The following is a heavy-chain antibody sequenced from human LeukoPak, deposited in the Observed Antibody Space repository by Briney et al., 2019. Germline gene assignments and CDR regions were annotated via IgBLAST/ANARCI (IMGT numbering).Heavy chain of an antibody. Sequence: PSETLSLTCTVSGGSISSHYWSWIRQPPGKGLEGIGYIYYSGSTNYNPSLKSRVTISVDTSKNQFSLKLSSVTAADTAVYYCARGGMGSYDSSGYPDYWGQGTLVTVSS. D-gene: IGHD3-22*01. J-gene: IGHJ4*02. CDR1: GGSISSHY. V-gene: IGHV4-59*11. CDR3: ARGGMGSYDSSGYPDY. CDR2: IYYSGST.